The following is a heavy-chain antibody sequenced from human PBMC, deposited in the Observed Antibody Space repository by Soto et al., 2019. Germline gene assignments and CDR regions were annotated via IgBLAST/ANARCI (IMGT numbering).Heavy chain of an antibody. CDR1: GGSISSSSYY. J-gene: IGHJ6*02. D-gene: IGHD2-15*01. V-gene: IGHV4-39*01. CDR2: IYYSGST. Sequence: PSETLSLTCTVAGGSISSSSYYWGWIRQPPGKGLEWIGGIYYSGSTYYNPSLKSRVTIYVDTSKNQFSLKLSSVTAADTAVYYCARLTRRYCSGGSCYSYGMDVWGQGTTVTVSS. CDR3: ARLTRRYCSGGSCYSYGMDV.